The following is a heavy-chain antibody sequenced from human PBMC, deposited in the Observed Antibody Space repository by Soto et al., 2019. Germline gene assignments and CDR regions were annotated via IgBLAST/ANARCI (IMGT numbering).Heavy chain of an antibody. CDR1: GDSISSYY. CDR3: ARAYGGYADY. D-gene: IGHD5-12*01. CDR2: LYYGRSA. J-gene: IGHJ4*02. V-gene: IGHV4-59*01. Sequence: LSLTCAVSGDSISSYYCMWIRQPPGKGLESIGYLYYGRSANYNPSLKSRVTLSVDTSTNQFSLKLSSVTAADTAVYYCARAYGGYADYWGQGALVTVSS.